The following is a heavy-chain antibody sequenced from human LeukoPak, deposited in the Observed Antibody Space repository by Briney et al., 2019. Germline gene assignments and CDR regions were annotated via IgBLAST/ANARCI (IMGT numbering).Heavy chain of an antibody. Sequence: PSETLSLTCTVSGGSTSSYYWSWIRQPAGKGLEWIGRIYTSGSTNYNPSLKSRVTMSVDTSKNQFSLKLSSVTAADTAVYYCARDYAWENTYYYDSSGYFAFDIWGQGTMVTVSS. D-gene: IGHD3-22*01. CDR3: ARDYAWENTYYYDSSGYFAFDI. CDR1: GGSTSSYY. CDR2: IYTSGST. J-gene: IGHJ3*02. V-gene: IGHV4-4*07.